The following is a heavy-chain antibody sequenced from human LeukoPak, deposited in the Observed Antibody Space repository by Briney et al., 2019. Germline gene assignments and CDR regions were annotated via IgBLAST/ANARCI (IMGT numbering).Heavy chain of an antibody. CDR1: GGSFSGYY. V-gene: IGHV4-34*01. Sequence: SETLSLTCAVYGGSFSGYYWSWIRQPPGKGLEWIGEINNSGSTNYNPSLKSRFTISVDTSKNQFSLKLSSVTAADTAVYYCARFLAGTRHFHFYYYMDVWGKGTTVTISS. D-gene: IGHD3-9*01. J-gene: IGHJ6*03. CDR2: INNSGST. CDR3: ARFLAGTRHFHFYYYMDV.